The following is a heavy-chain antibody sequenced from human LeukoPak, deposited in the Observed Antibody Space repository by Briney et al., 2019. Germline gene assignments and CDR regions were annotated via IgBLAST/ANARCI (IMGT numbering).Heavy chain of an antibody. V-gene: IGHV4-39*07. CDR2: IYYSGST. J-gene: IGHJ4*02. CDR1: GGSISSSSYY. D-gene: IGHD2-8*01. Sequence: NPSETLSLTCTVSGGSISSSSYYWGWLRQPPGKGLEWIGSIYYSGSTYYNPSLKSRVTISVDTSKNQFSLKLSSVTAADTAVYYCARDQQGVLDYWGQGTLVTVSS. CDR3: ARDQQGVLDY.